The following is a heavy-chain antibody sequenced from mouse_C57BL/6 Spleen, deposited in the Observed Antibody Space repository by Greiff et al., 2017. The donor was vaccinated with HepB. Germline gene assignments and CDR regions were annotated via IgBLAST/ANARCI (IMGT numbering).Heavy chain of an antibody. CDR3: ARYDGSSLSFAY. CDR1: GYTFTSYW. CDR2: IDPSDSET. D-gene: IGHD1-1*01. J-gene: IGHJ3*01. Sequence: QVQLQQPGAELVRPGSSVKLSCKASGYTFTSYWMHWVKQRPIQGLEWIGNIDPSDSETHYNQKFKDKATLTVDKSSSTAYMQLSSLTSEDSAVYYCARYDGSSLSFAYWGQGTLVTVSA. V-gene: IGHV1-52*01.